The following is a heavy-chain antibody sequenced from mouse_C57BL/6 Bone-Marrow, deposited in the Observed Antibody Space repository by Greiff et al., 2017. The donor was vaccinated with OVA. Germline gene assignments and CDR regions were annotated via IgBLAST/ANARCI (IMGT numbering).Heavy chain of an antibody. CDR1: GYAFSSSW. CDR3: AREDDYDWYFDV. D-gene: IGHD2-4*01. V-gene: IGHV1-82*01. J-gene: IGHJ1*03. CDR2: IYPGDGDT. Sequence: LQQSGPELVKPGASVKISCKASGYAFSSSWMNWVKQRPGQGLEWIGRIYPGDGDTNYNGKFKGKATLTADTSSSTAYMQLSSLTSEDSAVYCCAREDDYDWYFDVWGTGTTVTVSS.